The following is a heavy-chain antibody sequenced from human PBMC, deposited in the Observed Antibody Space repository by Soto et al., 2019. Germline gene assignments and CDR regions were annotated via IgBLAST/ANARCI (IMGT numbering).Heavy chain of an antibody. Sequence: QVQLMQSGAEVKKPRSSVKVSCKASGGTFSTSAISWVRQAPGEGLEWVGGIMPVFATPDYAQKFQGRVTISADESTTTAYLELTSLTTDDTAVYYCARDKDRQQLGGNYYYILDVWGQGTAITVSS. V-gene: IGHV1-69*12. CDR2: IMPVFATP. CDR3: ARDKDRQQLGGNYYYILDV. J-gene: IGHJ6*02. CDR1: GGTFSTSA. D-gene: IGHD3-3*02.